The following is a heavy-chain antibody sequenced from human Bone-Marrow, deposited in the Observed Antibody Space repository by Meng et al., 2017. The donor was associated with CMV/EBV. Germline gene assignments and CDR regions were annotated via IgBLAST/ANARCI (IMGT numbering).Heavy chain of an antibody. CDR3: ARVNWAAQYKWFDP. J-gene: IGHJ5*01. D-gene: IGHD2-15*01. CDR1: GFTVSTNY. Sequence: GGSLRLSCSASGFTVSTNYMSWVRQTPGKGLEWVTALYSGGSTYYADSVKGRFTISRDNSKNILYLQIDSLRADDTAVYYCARVNWAAQYKWFDPWGQGTRVTVSS. V-gene: IGHV3-53*01. CDR2: LYSGGST.